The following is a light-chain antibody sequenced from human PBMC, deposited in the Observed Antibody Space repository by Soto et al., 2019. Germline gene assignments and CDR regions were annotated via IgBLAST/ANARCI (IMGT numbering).Light chain of an antibody. CDR3: SSYTNINTRACV. CDR1: SGDIGSYNR. CDR2: EVT. V-gene: IGLV2-14*01. J-gene: IGLJ1*01. Sequence: QSLLTEPASLSGSPGQSITISCTGTSGDIGSYNRVSWYQQHPGKAPKLIIYEVTDRPSGVSNRFSGSKSGNTASLTISGLQAEDEAEYYCSSYTNINTRACVFGTGTKVNVL.